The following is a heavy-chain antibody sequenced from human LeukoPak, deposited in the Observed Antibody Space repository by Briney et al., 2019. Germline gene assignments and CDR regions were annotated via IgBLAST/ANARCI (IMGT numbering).Heavy chain of an antibody. J-gene: IGHJ5*02. D-gene: IGHD2-2*01. Sequence: SETLSLTCTVSGDSISSSSSYWGWIRQPPGEGLEWIGSIYYSGSTYYNTSLKSRVTISVDTSKNQFSLKLSSVTAADTAVYYCARGGYCSSTSCWIPRRFDPWGQGTLVTVSS. CDR1: GDSISSSSSY. CDR2: IYYSGST. CDR3: ARGGYCSSTSCWIPRRFDP. V-gene: IGHV4-39*07.